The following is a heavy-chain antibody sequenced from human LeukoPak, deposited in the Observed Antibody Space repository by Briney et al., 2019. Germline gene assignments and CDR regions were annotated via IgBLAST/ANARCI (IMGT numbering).Heavy chain of an antibody. CDR2: IWYGGSKK. Sequence: GGSLRLSCAASGFTFSTYGMHWVRQAPGKGLEWVAVIWYGGSKKYYADSVKGRFTIFRDNSKNTLYLQMNSLGAEDTAVYYCAKDISGWYGSFAFDIWGQGTMVTVSS. D-gene: IGHD6-19*01. V-gene: IGHV3-33*06. CDR3: AKDISGWYGSFAFDI. J-gene: IGHJ3*02. CDR1: GFTFSTYG.